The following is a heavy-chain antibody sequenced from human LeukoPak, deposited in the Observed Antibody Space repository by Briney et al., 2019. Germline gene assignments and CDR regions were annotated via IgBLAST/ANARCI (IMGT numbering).Heavy chain of an antibody. CDR2: ISSTSTTI. V-gene: IGHV3-48*04. J-gene: IGHJ4*02. D-gene: IGHD1-26*01. Sequence: GGSLRLSCAASGFTFSNYNMNWVRQAPGKGLEWVSYISSTSTTIYYADSVKGRFTISRGNAKNSLYLQMNSLGAEDTAVYYCARGVAGATNSLFYFDYWGQGTLVTVSS. CDR3: ARGVAGATNSLFYFDY. CDR1: GFTFSNYN.